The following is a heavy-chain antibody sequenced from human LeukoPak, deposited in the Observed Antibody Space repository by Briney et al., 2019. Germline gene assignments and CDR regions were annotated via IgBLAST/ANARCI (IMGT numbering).Heavy chain of an antibody. Sequence: GGSLRLSCAASGFTFSSYWMHWVRQAPGKGLVWVSRINTDGSSTSYADSVKGRFTISRDNAKNTLYLQMNSLRAEDTAVYYCARDHRAGKNTLFDYWGQGTLVTVSS. CDR3: ARDHRAGKNTLFDY. J-gene: IGHJ4*02. CDR2: INTDGSST. CDR1: GFTFSSYW. V-gene: IGHV3-74*01. D-gene: IGHD6-13*01.